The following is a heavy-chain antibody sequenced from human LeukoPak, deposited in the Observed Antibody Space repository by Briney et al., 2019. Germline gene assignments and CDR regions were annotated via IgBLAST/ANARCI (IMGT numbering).Heavy chain of an antibody. D-gene: IGHD6-19*01. CDR3: ARGRGSGWSGYYYYYMDV. CDR1: GGSISSSSYY. V-gene: IGHV4-39*07. CDR2: INHSGST. J-gene: IGHJ6*03. Sequence: SETLSLTCTVSGGSISSSSYYWSWIRQPPGKGLEWIGEINHSGSTSYNPSLKSRVTISVDTSKNQFSLKLSSVTAADTAVYYCARGRGSGWSGYYYYYMDVWGKGTTVTVSS.